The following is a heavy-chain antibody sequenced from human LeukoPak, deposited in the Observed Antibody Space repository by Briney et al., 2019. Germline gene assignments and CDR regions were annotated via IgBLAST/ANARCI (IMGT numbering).Heavy chain of an antibody. Sequence: SETLSLTCAVNGGSFSGYYWSWIRQPPGKGLEWIGEINHSGSTNYNPSLKSRVTISVDTSKNQFSLKLSSVTAADTAVYYCARSADHSGYDRDFDYWGQGTLVTVSS. CDR1: GGSFSGYY. CDR2: INHSGST. D-gene: IGHD5-12*01. CDR3: ARSADHSGYDRDFDY. J-gene: IGHJ4*02. V-gene: IGHV4-34*01.